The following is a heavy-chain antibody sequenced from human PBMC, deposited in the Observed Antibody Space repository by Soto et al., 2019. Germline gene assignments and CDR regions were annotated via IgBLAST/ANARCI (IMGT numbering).Heavy chain of an antibody. CDR1: EFAFSSYA. CDR2: ISGSGGST. J-gene: IGHJ6*03. V-gene: IGHV3-23*01. CDR3: AKGGGYGDYRNENYYYYYYMDV. D-gene: IGHD4-17*01. Sequence: PGGSLRLSCAACEFAFSSYAMSWVRQAPGKGLEWVSAISGSGGSTYYADSVKGRFTISRDNSKNTLYLQMNSLRAEDTAVYYCAKGGGYGDYRNENYYYYYYMDVWVKGTTVTVSS.